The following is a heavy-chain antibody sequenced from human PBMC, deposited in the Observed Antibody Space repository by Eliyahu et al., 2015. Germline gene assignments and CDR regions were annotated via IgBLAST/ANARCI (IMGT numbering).Heavy chain of an antibody. J-gene: IGHJ4*02. CDR2: INHSGST. D-gene: IGHD3-9*01. CDR3: ARGRLRYFDWLLQPNYFDY. CDR1: GGSFRGYY. V-gene: IGHV4-34*01. Sequence: QVQLQQWGAGLLKPSETLSLTCAVYGGSFRGYYWXWIRQPPGKGLEWIGEINHSGSTNYNPSLKSRVTISVDTSKNQFSLKLSSVTAADTAVYYCARGRLRYFDWLLQPNYFDYWGQGTLVTVSS.